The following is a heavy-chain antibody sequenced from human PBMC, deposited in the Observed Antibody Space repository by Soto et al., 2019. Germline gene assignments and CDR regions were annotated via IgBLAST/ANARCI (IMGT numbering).Heavy chain of an antibody. D-gene: IGHD2-15*01. CDR2: IYYSGST. J-gene: IGHJ4*02. CDR3: ARVVVVAATHFYFDY. Sequence: TSETLSLTCTVSGGSISSYYWSWIRQPPGKGLEWIGYIYYSGSTNYNPSLKSRVTISVDTSKNQFSLKLSSVTAADTAVYYCARVVVVAATHFYFDYWGQGTLVTVSS. V-gene: IGHV4-59*08. CDR1: GGSISSYY.